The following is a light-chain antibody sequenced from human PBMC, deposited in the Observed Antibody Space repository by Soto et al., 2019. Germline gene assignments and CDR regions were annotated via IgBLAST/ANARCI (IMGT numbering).Light chain of an antibody. J-gene: IGKJ5*01. V-gene: IGKV3-11*01. CDR1: QRVSNY. CDR2: DAS. Sequence: EIVLTQSPATLSLSPGERATLSCRASQRVSNYLGWFQQKPGQAPRLLIYDASNRATGIPARFSGSGSGTDFTLTISSLEPEDFAVYYCQQHSNWPPITFGQGTRREIK. CDR3: QQHSNWPPIT.